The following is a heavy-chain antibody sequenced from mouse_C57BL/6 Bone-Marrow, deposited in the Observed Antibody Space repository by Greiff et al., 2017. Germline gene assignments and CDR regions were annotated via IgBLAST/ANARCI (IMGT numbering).Heavy chain of an antibody. Sequence: EVQLVESGGGLVQPGGSMKLSCVASGFTFSNYWMNWVRQSPEKGLEWVAQIRLKSDNYATHYAESVKGRFTISRDDSKSSVYLQMNNLRAVDTGIYYCTVNWDGVRNYWGQGTTLTVSS. J-gene: IGHJ2*01. CDR2: IRLKSDNYAT. CDR1: GFTFSNYW. D-gene: IGHD4-1*02. V-gene: IGHV6-3*01. CDR3: TVNWDGVRNY.